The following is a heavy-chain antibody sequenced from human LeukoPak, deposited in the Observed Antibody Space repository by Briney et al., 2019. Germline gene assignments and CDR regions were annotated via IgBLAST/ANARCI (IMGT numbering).Heavy chain of an antibody. CDR1: GYSISSGHW. CDR3: ASNPQGCSGYPDY. D-gene: IGHD5-12*01. CDR2: IHHGGST. Sequence: SGTLSLTCAVSGYSISSGHWWSWVRQPPGKGLEWIGEIHHGGSTNYNPSLKSRVTISVDKSKNQFSLKLDSVTAADTAVYHCASNPQGCSGYPDYWGQGTLVTVSS. V-gene: IGHV4-4*02. J-gene: IGHJ4*02.